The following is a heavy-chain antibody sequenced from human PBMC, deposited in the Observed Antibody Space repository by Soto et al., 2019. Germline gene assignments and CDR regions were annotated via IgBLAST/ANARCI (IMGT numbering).Heavy chain of an antibody. CDR3: ARSARCTNGVCYTPFYYYYYYMDV. D-gene: IGHD2-8*01. J-gene: IGHJ6*03. V-gene: IGHV4-34*01. Sequence: SETLSLTCAVYGGSFSGYYWSWIRQPPGKGLEWIGEINHSGSTNYNPSLKSRVTISVDTSKNQFSLKLSSVTAADTAVYYCARSARCTNGVCYTPFYYYYYYMDVWGKGTTVTVSS. CDR1: GGSFSGYY. CDR2: INHSGST.